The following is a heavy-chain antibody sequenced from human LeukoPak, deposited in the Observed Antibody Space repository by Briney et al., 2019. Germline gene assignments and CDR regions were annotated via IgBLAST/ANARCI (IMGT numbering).Heavy chain of an antibody. CDR3: STEDKYCTSATCVGY. D-gene: IGHD2-8*01. CDR1: GYAFSDYS. CDR2: INPNSGAT. J-gene: IGHJ4*02. Sequence: ASVKVSCKTSGYAFSDYSMHWVRQAPGQGLEWMGWINPNSGATNYAQKFQGRVTMTRDTSVSTAYLELTRLTSDDAAVYYCSTEDKYCTSATCVGYWGQGTLVTVSS. V-gene: IGHV1-2*02.